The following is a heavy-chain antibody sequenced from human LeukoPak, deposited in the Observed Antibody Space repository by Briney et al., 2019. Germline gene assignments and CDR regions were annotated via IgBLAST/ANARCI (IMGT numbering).Heavy chain of an antibody. Sequence: GGTLRLSCAASGFTFTTYGMSWVRQAPGKGLEWVSVISHRGQNTYYADSVKGRFTISRDNSKNTLYLQMNSLRAEDTAVYYCTKDLGSTTSYFDSWGQGILVTVSS. D-gene: IGHD7-27*01. J-gene: IGHJ4*02. CDR2: ISHRGQNT. CDR3: TKDLGSTTSYFDS. CDR1: GFTFTTYG. V-gene: IGHV3-23*01.